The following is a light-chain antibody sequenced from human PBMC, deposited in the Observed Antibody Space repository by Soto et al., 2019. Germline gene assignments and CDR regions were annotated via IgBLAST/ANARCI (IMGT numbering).Light chain of an antibody. J-gene: IGKJ4*01. CDR2: DAS. CDR3: QQCDNLPLT. V-gene: IGKV1-33*01. Sequence: DIQMTQSPSSLSASVGDRVTITCQASQDISNYLNWYQQKPGNAPTLLIYDASNLETGVPSRFSGSGSGTDFTFTISSLQPEDIATYYCQQCDNLPLTLGGGTKVEIK. CDR1: QDISNY.